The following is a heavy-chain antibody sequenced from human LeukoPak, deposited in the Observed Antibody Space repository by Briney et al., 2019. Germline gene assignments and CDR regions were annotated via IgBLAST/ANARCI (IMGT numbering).Heavy chain of an antibody. V-gene: IGHV1-2*02. J-gene: IGHJ4*02. Sequence: GASVKVSCKASGYTFTSYYMHWVRQAPGQGLEWMGWINPNSGGTNYAQKFQGRVTMTRDTSISTAYMELSRLRSDDTAVYYCARDSDSSGYYSGFFDYWGQGTLVTVSS. CDR2: INPNSGGT. CDR3: ARDSDSSGYYSGFFDY. CDR1: GYTFTSYY. D-gene: IGHD3-22*01.